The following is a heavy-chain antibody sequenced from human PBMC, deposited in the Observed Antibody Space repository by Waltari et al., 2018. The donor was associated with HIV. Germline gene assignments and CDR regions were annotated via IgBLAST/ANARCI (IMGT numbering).Heavy chain of an antibody. CDR3: ARDSRGTSWSLNWFDP. D-gene: IGHD6-13*01. V-gene: IGHV3-21*02. Sequence: EVQLVDSVGGLVKPGGYLRLSCAASALPFGSSSSTWVRQSPGKGLEWVSSISSSGSFIYYADSVKGRFTIARDNAQNSMYLQMNNLRADDSAMYYCARDSRGTSWSLNWFDPWGQGTLVTVSS. CDR1: ALPFGSSS. CDR2: ISSSGSFI. J-gene: IGHJ5*02.